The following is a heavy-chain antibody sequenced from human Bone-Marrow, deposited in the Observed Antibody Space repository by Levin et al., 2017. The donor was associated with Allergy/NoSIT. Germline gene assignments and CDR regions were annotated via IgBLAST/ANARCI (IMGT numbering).Heavy chain of an antibody. CDR2: INRSGYT. J-gene: IGHJ2*01. D-gene: IGHD2-21*02. CDR1: GDSLGEYY. V-gene: IGHV4-34*01. CDR3: ARVDVAVTATPFDL. Sequence: SETLSLTCAVYGDSLGEYYWTWIRQPPGKGLEWIGEINRSGYTKYNPSLKSRLTISVDTSKNQFSLMLTSVTAADASVYYCARVDVAVTATPFDLWGRGSLVIVSS.